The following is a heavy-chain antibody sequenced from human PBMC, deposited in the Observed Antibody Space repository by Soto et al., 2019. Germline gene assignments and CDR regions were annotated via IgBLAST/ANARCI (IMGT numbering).Heavy chain of an antibody. D-gene: IGHD4-17*01. CDR3: ARDAATVTTLDY. CDR2: INPSGGST. Sequence: ASVKVSCKASGYTFTSYYMHSVRQAPGQGLEWMGIINPSGGSTSYAQKFQGRVTMTRDTSTSTVYMELSSLRSEDTAVYYCARDAATVTTLDYWGQGTLVTVSS. CDR1: GYTFTSYY. J-gene: IGHJ4*02. V-gene: IGHV1-46*03.